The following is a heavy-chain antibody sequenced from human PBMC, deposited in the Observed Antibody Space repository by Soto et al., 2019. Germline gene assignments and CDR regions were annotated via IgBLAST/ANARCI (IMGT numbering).Heavy chain of an antibody. Sequence: VQLVQSGAAVKKPGASVRLSCKVSGKSFDNFAVHWVRQTPGQRTEWMGRINVGDDKTKYSEKFQGRVIVSYDTSATTAYMELRALSSEDTAVYYCAGAKYEYIWGSYHPFDQWAQGAQVTVAS. V-gene: IGHV1-3*01. CDR2: INVGDDKT. D-gene: IGHD3-16*02. J-gene: IGHJ4*02. CDR1: GKSFDNFA. CDR3: AGAKYEYIWGSYHPFDQ.